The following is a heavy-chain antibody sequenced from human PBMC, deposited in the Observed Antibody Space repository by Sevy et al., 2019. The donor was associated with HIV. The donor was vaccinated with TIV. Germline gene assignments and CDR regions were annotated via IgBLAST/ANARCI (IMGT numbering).Heavy chain of an antibody. J-gene: IGHJ6*02. CDR1: GFTFNNYW. CDR2: IKRDGSEK. Sequence: GGSLRLSCAASGFTFNNYWMTWVRQAPGKGLEWVANIKRDGSEKYYVASVKGRFTISRDNAKNSLYMQMNSLRAEDTAVYYCARDCNSASCLWGLDVWGQGTTVTVSS. CDR3: ARDCNSASCLWGLDV. D-gene: IGHD2-2*01. V-gene: IGHV3-7*03.